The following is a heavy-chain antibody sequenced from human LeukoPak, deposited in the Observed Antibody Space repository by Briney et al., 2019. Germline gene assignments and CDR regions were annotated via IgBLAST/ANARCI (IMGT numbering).Heavy chain of an antibody. Sequence: ASVKLSCNASGGTFSSYAISWVRQAPGQGLEWMGWINPNSGGTNYAQKFQGRVTMTRDTSISTAYMELSRLRSDDTAVYYCAREKYSGSYISGFDYWGQGTLVSVS. J-gene: IGHJ4*02. D-gene: IGHD1-26*01. CDR1: GGTFSSYA. CDR2: INPNSGGT. CDR3: AREKYSGSYISGFDY. V-gene: IGHV1-2*02.